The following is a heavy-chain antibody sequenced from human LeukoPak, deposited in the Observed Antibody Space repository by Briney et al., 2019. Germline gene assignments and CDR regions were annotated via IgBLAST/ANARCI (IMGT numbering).Heavy chain of an antibody. J-gene: IGHJ4*02. D-gene: IGHD3-10*01. CDR3: ARDTGYGSGSNPFDY. CDR1: GFTFSSYS. V-gene: IGHV3-21*01. CDR2: ISSSSSYI. Sequence: GGSLRLSCAASGFTFSSYSMDWVRQTPGKGLEWVSSISSSSSYIYYADSVKGRFTISRDNAKNSLYLQMSSLRAEDTAVYYCARDTGYGSGSNPFDYWGQGTLVTVSS.